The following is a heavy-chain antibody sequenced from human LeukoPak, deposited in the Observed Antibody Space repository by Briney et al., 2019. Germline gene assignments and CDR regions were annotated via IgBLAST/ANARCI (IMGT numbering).Heavy chain of an antibody. Sequence: PGGSLRLSCAASGFTFSSYAMSWVRQAPGKGLEWVSAISGSGGSTYYADSVKGRFTISRDNSKNTLYLQVNSLRAEDTAVYYCAKVGNKAALYYYYYMDVWGKGTTVTVSS. CDR2: ISGSGGST. V-gene: IGHV3-23*01. J-gene: IGHJ6*03. D-gene: IGHD6-13*01. CDR3: AKVGNKAALYYYYYMDV. CDR1: GFTFSSYA.